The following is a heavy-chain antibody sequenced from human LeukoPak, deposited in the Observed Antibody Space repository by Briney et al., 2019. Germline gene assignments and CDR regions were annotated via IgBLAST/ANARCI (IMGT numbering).Heavy chain of an antibody. J-gene: IGHJ5*02. Sequence: SETLSLTCAVYGGSFSGYYWSWIRQPPGKGLEWIGEINHSGSTNYNPSLKSRVTISVDTSKNQFSLKLSSVTAADTAVYYCARGVVGATRGINWFDPWGQGTLVTVSS. CDR3: ARGVVGATRGINWFDP. D-gene: IGHD1-26*01. CDR2: INHSGST. CDR1: GGSFSGYY. V-gene: IGHV4-34*01.